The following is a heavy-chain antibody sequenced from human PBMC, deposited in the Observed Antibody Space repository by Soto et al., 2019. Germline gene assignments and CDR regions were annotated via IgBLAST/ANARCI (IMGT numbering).Heavy chain of an antibody. CDR2: ISGSGGST. D-gene: IGHD2-2*02. Sequence: PGGSLRLSCAASGFTFSTYAMSWVRQAPGKGLEWVSAISGSGGSTYYADSVKGRFTISRDNAKNSLYLQMNSLRAEDTAVYYCARDLYTVYCSSTSCYTGPWFDPWGQGTLVTVSS. CDR3: ARDLYTVYCSSTSCYTGPWFDP. J-gene: IGHJ5*02. V-gene: IGHV3-23*01. CDR1: GFTFSTYA.